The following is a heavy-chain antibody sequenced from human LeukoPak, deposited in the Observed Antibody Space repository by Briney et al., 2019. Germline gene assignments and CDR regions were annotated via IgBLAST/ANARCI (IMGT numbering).Heavy chain of an antibody. V-gene: IGHV3-30*18. Sequence: GGSLRLSCAASGFTFSSYGMHWVRQAPGKGLEWVAVISYDGSNKYYADSVKGRFTISRDNSKNTLYLQMNSLRAEDTAVYYCAKMNMRGDYDAFDIWGQGTMVTVSS. D-gene: IGHD4-17*01. CDR2: ISYDGSNK. CDR1: GFTFSSYG. J-gene: IGHJ3*02. CDR3: AKMNMRGDYDAFDI.